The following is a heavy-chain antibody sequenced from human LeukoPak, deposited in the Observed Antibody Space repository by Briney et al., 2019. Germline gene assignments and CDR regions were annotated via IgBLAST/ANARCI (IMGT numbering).Heavy chain of an antibody. CDR1: GFTFSDYY. J-gene: IGHJ3*02. Sequence: GGSLRLSCAASGFTFSDYYMNWIRQAPGKGLEWVSYISSSGSTIYYADSVMGRFTISRDNAKNSLYLQMNSLRAEDTAVYYCARVSRQQLVLGCNAFDIWGQGTMVTVSS. CDR2: ISSSGSTI. CDR3: ARVSRQQLVLGCNAFDI. D-gene: IGHD6-13*01. V-gene: IGHV3-11*01.